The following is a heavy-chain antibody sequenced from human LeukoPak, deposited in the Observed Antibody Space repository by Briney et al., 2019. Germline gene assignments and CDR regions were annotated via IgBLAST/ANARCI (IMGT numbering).Heavy chain of an antibody. CDR2: IRSKVYGGTT. D-gene: IGHD5-18*01. CDR3: TTIADTATVQDWYFDL. J-gene: IGHJ2*01. CDR1: GFTFGDYA. V-gene: IGHV3-49*03. Sequence: HPGGSLRLSCTASGFTFGDYAMSWFRQAPGKGLEWVGFIRSKVYGGTTEYAASVKGRFTISRDDSKSIAYLQMNSLETEDTAVYYCTTIADTATVQDWYFDLWGRGTLVTVSS.